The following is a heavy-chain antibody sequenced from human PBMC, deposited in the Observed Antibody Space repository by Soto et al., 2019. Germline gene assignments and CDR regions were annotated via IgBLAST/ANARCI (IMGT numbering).Heavy chain of an antibody. J-gene: IGHJ6*02. CDR2: IYYSGST. D-gene: IGHD3-10*01. CDR1: GGSISSGAYY. Sequence: PSETLSLTCTVSGGSISSGAYYWSWIRQPPGKGLEWIGYIYYSGSTYYNPSLKSRVTISVDTSKNQFSLKLSSVTAADTAVYYCARAGSGSYYTYYYYYGMDVWGQGTTVTVSS. V-gene: IGHV4-30-4*01. CDR3: ARAGSGSYYTYYYYYGMDV.